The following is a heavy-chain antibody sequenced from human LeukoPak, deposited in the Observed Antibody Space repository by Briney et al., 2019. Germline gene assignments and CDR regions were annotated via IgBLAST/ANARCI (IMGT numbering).Heavy chain of an antibody. D-gene: IGHD2-21*02. CDR3: ARSYVVTAPFDY. Sequence: PGGSLRLSCAASGFTFSSYAMHWVRQAPGKGLEWVAVISHDGSNKYYADSVKGRFTISRDNSKNTLYLQMNSLRAEDTAVYYCARSYVVTAPFDYWGQGTLVTVSS. CDR2: ISHDGSNK. V-gene: IGHV3-30-3*01. J-gene: IGHJ4*02. CDR1: GFTFSSYA.